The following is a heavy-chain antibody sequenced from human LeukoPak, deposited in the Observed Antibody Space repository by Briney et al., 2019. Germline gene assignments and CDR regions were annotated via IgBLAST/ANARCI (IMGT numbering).Heavy chain of an antibody. D-gene: IGHD4-11*01. J-gene: IGHJ4*02. Sequence: GRPLRLSCAASGFTFSSYGMHWVRQAPGKGLEWVAVIWYDGSNKYYADSVKGRFTISRDNSKNTLYLQMNSLRAEDTAVYYCARDLTTLYYFDYWGQGTLVTVSS. CDR3: ARDLTTLYYFDY. CDR2: IWYDGSNK. V-gene: IGHV3-33*01. CDR1: GFTFSSYG.